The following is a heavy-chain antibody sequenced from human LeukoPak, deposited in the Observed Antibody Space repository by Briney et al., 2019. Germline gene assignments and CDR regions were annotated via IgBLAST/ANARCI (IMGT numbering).Heavy chain of an antibody. CDR1: GFTFNDYA. CDR3: AICGGGACHKGYSDH. V-gene: IGHV3-23*01. D-gene: IGHD2-21*01. Sequence: GGSLRLSCAASGFTFNDYAMTWVRQAPGKGLEWVSSISGSGGSTNYADSVKGRFTISRDNSKNTVYLQMNSVRAEDTAVYYCAICGGGACHKGYSDHWGQGTLVTVSS. CDR2: ISGSGGST. J-gene: IGHJ4*02.